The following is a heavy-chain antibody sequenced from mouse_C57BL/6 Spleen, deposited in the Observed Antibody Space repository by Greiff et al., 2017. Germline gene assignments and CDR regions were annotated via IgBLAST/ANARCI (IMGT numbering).Heavy chain of an antibody. CDR1: GFTFSDYG. J-gene: IGHJ4*01. CDR2: FSRGSSTI. CDR3: ASILYSNYAMDY. Sequence: EVKLQESGGGLVKPGGSLKLSCAASGFTFSDYGMHWVRQTPEKGLEWVAYFSRGSSTISYANTVKGRFTISRDNAMNTLFLQMTSLTSEDTAMYYCASILYSNYAMDYWGQGTSVTVSS. V-gene: IGHV5-17*01. D-gene: IGHD2-5*01.